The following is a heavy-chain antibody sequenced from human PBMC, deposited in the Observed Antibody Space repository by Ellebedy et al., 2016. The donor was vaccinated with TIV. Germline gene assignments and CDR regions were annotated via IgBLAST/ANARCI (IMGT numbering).Heavy chain of an antibody. CDR1: GFTFSNSW. V-gene: IGHV3-7*03. J-gene: IGHJ4*02. CDR3: ARQER. Sequence: GESLKISXAGSGFTFSNSWMSWVRQAPGKGLEWVANIKHDGSEKYYVDSVKGRFTISRDNANNSLYLQMNSLRVDDTAVYYCARQERWGQGTLVTVSS. D-gene: IGHD1-1*01. CDR2: IKHDGSEK.